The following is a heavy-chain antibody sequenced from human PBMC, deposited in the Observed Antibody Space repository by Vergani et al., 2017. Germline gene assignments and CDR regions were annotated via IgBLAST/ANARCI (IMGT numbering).Heavy chain of an antibody. V-gene: IGHV3-66*01. J-gene: IGHJ4*02. CDR1: GFTFSSYA. CDR3: AREGGHMVRGPDY. D-gene: IGHD3-10*01. CDR2: IYSGGST. Sequence: EVQLLESGGGLVQPGGSLRLSCAASGFTFSSYAMSWVRQAPGKGLEWVSVIYSGGSTYYADSVKGRFTISRDNSKNTLYLQMNSLRAEDTAVYYCAREGGHMVRGPDYWGQGTLVTVSS.